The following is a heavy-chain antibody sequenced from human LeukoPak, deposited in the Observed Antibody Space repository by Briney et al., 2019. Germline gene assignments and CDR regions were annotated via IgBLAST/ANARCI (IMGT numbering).Heavy chain of an antibody. CDR2: ISSSSSYI. J-gene: IGHJ4*02. CDR3: AVNYYDSSGPFDY. V-gene: IGHV3-21*01. D-gene: IGHD3-22*01. CDR1: GFTFSSYS. Sequence: PGGSLRLSCVASGFTFSSYSMNWVRQAPGKGLEWVSSISSSSSYIYYADSVKGRFTISRDNAKNSLYLQMYSLRAKDTAVYYCAVNYYDSSGPFDYWGQGTLVTVSS.